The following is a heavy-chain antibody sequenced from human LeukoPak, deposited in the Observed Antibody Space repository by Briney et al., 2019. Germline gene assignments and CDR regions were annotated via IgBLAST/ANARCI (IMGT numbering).Heavy chain of an antibody. CDR2: ISSNGGST. V-gene: IGHV3-64D*06. CDR1: GFTFSCYA. J-gene: IGHJ4*02. D-gene: IGHD3-10*01. Sequence: GGSLRLSCSASGFTFSCYAMHWVRQAPGKGLEYVSAISSNGGSTYYADSVKGRFTISRDNSKNTLYLQMSSLRAEDTAVYYCVKPPHYYGSGSSGDYWGQGTLVTVSS. CDR3: VKPPHYYGSGSSGDY.